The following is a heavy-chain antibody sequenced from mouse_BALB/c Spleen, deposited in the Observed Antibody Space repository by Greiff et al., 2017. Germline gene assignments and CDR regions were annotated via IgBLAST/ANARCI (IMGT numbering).Heavy chain of an antibody. CDR3: ARNYRYGGWYFDV. CDR1: GYTFSSYW. V-gene: IGHV1-9*01. Sequence: VQLQQSGAELMKPGASVKISCKATGYTFSSYWIEWVKQRPGHGLEWIGEILPGSGSTNYNEKFKGKATFTADTSSNTAYTQLSSLTSEDSAVYYCARNYRYGGWYFDVWGAGTTVTVSS. J-gene: IGHJ1*01. CDR2: ILPGSGST. D-gene: IGHD2-14*01.